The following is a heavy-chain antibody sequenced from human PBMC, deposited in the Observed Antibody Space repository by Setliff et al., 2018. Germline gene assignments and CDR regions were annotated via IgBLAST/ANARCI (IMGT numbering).Heavy chain of an antibody. CDR3: AKRGPYCSGGTCHYYFDY. J-gene: IGHJ4*02. D-gene: IGHD2-15*01. Sequence: GGSLRLSCVASGFTFSSYAMTWVRQAPGKGLEWVSSISGSGGNTYYADFVNGRFTISRDNFKTTLYLQVTSLRAEDTAKYYCAKRGPYCSGGTCHYYFDYWGQGTLVTVSS. CDR1: GFTFSSYA. V-gene: IGHV3-23*01. CDR2: ISGSGGNT.